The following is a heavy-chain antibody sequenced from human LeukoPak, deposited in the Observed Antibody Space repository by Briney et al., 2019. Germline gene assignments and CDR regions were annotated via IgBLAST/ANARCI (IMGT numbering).Heavy chain of an antibody. CDR1: GGSISSSSYY. Sequence: PSETLSLTCTVSGGSISSSSYYWGWIRQPPGKGLEWIGTIYYSGTTYYNPSLKSRVTISVDTSKNQFSLKLSSVTAADTAVYYCARQGSGNYLSPVNYWGQGTLVTVSS. D-gene: IGHD1-26*01. CDR2: IYYSGTT. J-gene: IGHJ4*02. V-gene: IGHV4-39*01. CDR3: ARQGSGNYLSPVNY.